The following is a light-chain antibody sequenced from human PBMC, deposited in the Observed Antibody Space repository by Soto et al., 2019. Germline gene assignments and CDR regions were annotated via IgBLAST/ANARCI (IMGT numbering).Light chain of an antibody. J-gene: IGKJ1*01. V-gene: IGKV1-5*01. CDR3: QQYNSYS. CDR2: DAS. CDR1: QTISSW. Sequence: DIQMTQSPSTLSGSVGDRVTITYRASQTISSWLAWYQQKPGKAPKLLIYDASSLESGVPSRFSGSGSGTEFTLTINSLQPDDFATYYCQQYNSYSFGQGTKVDIK.